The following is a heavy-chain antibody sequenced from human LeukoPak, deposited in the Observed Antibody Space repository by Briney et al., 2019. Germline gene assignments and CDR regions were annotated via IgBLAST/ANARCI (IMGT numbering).Heavy chain of an antibody. J-gene: IGHJ4*02. Sequence: KPAETVSLTCTVSGGSMSSSSYYWGWSRQAPGKGLEWIGTIYCSGSTSYNPSLTGRVTISVFRAKNQFSLRLSAVTADDTVVVYCARRMGNTGPFDYWGQGTLVTVSS. D-gene: IGHD2-8*02. CDR2: IYCSGST. CDR1: GGSMSSSSYY. V-gene: IGHV4-39*01. CDR3: ARRMGNTGPFDY.